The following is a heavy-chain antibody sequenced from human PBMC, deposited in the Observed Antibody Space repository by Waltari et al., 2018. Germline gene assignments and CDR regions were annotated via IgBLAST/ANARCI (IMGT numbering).Heavy chain of an antibody. CDR2: FDPQEGER. Sequence: QVQLVQSGAEVKEPGASVKVSCKVSGDTLSELPIHWVRQAPGKGLEWMGGFDPQEGERGYAQKFQGRVTMTEDTSTNTAYLELRSLRSDDTAVFYCATEQVAGVLDTWGQGTLVTVSS. D-gene: IGHD6-19*01. CDR3: ATEQVAGVLDT. J-gene: IGHJ5*02. V-gene: IGHV1-24*01. CDR1: GDTLSELP.